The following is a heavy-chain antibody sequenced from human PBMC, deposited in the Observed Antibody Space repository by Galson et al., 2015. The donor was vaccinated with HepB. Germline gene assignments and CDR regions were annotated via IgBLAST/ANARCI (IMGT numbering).Heavy chain of an antibody. CDR1: GFTFTNYW. Sequence: SLRLSCAVSGFTFTNYWMSWVRQSPGKRLERVANTNEDGRETYYVDSVKGRFTIYRDNARNSLYLQMSSLRDEDTAVYYCARAGDTGSVDYWGQGIQVTVSS. CDR3: ARAGDTGSVDY. CDR2: TNEDGRET. J-gene: IGHJ4*02. V-gene: IGHV3-7*03. D-gene: IGHD1-1*01.